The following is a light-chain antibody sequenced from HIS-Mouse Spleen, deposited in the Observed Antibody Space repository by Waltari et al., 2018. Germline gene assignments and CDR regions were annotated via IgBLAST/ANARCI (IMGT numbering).Light chain of an antibody. CDR3: QQYNNWPLGPSWT. Sequence: EIVMTQSPATLSVSPGERATLSCRASQSVSSNLAWYQQKPGQAPRRLIYGASTRATGIPARFSGSGSGTEFTLTISSMQSEDFAVYYCQQYNNWPLGPSWTFGQGTKVEIK. V-gene: IGKV3-15*01. J-gene: IGKJ1*01. CDR2: GAS. CDR1: QSVSSN.